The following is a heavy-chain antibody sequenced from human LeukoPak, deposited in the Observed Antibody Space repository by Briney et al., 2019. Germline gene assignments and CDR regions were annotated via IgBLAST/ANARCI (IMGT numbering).Heavy chain of an antibody. J-gene: IGHJ4*02. Sequence: HSGGSLRLSCAVSGFIFSDFSMSWVRQAPGKGLLWVSRINPDGLSTSHADPVKGRFTISRDNAKSTLYLQMNSLRAEDTAVYYCVRATAVAFDYWGQGTLVTVSS. V-gene: IGHV3-74*01. CDR3: VRATAVAFDY. CDR2: INPDGLST. D-gene: IGHD4-23*01. CDR1: GFIFSDFS.